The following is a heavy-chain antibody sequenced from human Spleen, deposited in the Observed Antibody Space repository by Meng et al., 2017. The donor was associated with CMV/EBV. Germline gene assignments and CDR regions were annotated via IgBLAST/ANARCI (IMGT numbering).Heavy chain of an antibody. Sequence: GGSLRLSCAASGFTFSGFWMHWVRQAPGKGLEWVSGISWNSGSIGYADSVKGRFTISRDNAKNSLYLQMNSLRAEDMALYYCAKGGGIAVAGTFQHWGQGTLVTVSS. CDR1: GFTFSGFW. J-gene: IGHJ1*01. D-gene: IGHD6-19*01. CDR2: ISWNSGSI. V-gene: IGHV3-9*03. CDR3: AKGGGIAVAGTFQH.